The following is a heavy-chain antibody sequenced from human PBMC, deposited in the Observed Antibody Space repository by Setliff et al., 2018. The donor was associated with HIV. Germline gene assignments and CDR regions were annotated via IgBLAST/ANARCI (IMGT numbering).Heavy chain of an antibody. V-gene: IGHV4-34*01. J-gene: IGHJ3*02. CDR2: INHSGRT. Sequence: PSETLSLTCAVYGGSFSDYYWSWIRQPPGKGLEWIGEINHSGRTIQSPSLGSRVTISVDTSKNQFSLKLSSVTAADTAVYYCARDPRAPRYCSGGSCYSQRRAFDIWGQGTMVTVSS. CDR1: GGSFSDYY. CDR3: ARDPRAPRYCSGGSCYSQRRAFDI. D-gene: IGHD2-15*01.